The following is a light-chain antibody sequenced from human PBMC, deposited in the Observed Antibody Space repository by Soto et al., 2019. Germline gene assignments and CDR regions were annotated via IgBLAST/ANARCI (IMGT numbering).Light chain of an antibody. CDR3: QQYKSHFRT. J-gene: IGKJ1*01. CDR1: DNIVTY. V-gene: IGKV1-5*01. CDR2: GAT. Sequence: IQMTQSPSTLSASVGDRVTISCRASDNIVTYLAWYHQIPGKAPKLLIHGATTLGSGVPSRFSGGESGTHFSLTISSLQPDDFGTYYCQQYKSHFRTFGQGTKVDI.